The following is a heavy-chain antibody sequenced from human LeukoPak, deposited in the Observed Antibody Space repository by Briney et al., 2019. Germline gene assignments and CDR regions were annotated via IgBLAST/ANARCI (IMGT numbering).Heavy chain of an antibody. CDR1: GYTFTSYG. D-gene: IGHD2-2*01. Sequence: ASVKVSCKAPGYTFTSYGISWVRQAPGQGLEWMGWISAYNGNTNYAQKLQGRVTMTTDTSTSTAYMELRSLRSDDTAVYYCALTSGYCSSTSCYRVWFDPWGQGTLVTVSS. V-gene: IGHV1-18*01. CDR2: ISAYNGNT. J-gene: IGHJ5*02. CDR3: ALTSGYCSSTSCYRVWFDP.